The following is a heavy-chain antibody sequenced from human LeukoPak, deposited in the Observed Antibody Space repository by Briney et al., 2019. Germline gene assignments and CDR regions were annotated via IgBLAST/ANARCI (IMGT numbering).Heavy chain of an antibody. V-gene: IGHV3-74*01. CDR2: INSDGSST. CDR1: GFTFSNAW. D-gene: IGHD3-3*01. Sequence: GGSLRLSCAASGFTFSNAWMSWVRQAPGKGLVWVSRINSDGSSTSYADSVKGRFTISRDNAKNTLYLQMNSLRAEDTAVYYCAREETYYDFWSGNYYYYYMDVWGKGTTVTVSS. CDR3: AREETYYDFWSGNYYYYYMDV. J-gene: IGHJ6*03.